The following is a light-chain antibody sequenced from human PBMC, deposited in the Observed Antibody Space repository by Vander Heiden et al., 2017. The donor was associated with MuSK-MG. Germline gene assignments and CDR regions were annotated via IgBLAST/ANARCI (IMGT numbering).Light chain of an antibody. CDR3: QVWDKNTDQYV. CDR1: NIGSKD. CDR2: DDS. Sequence: YVLTQPPSVSVAPGQTASITCGGNNIGSKDVHWYHRKPGQAPVVVVYDDSDRPAGIPERFSGFNYGDTATLTINKVEAGDEADYYCQVWDKNTDQYVFGPGTKVTVL. V-gene: IGLV3-21*02. J-gene: IGLJ1*01.